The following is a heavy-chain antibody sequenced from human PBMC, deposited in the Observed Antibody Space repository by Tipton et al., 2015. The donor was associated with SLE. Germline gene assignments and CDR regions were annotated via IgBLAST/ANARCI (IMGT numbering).Heavy chain of an antibody. D-gene: IGHD6-19*01. CDR3: ARGVRIAVVKGWYFDL. Sequence: QSGAEVKKPGSSVKVSCKASGGTFSTYTISWVRQAPGHGLEWMGGIIPIFGTPNYAQKFHGRVTITTDESTSTAYMELSSLRSEDTAVYYCARGVRIAVVKGWYFDLWGRGTLVTVSS. CDR1: GGTFSTYT. V-gene: IGHV1-69*05. CDR2: IIPIFGTP. J-gene: IGHJ2*01.